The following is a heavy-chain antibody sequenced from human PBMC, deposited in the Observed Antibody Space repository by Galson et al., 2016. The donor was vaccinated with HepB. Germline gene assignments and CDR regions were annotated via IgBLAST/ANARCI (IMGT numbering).Heavy chain of an antibody. CDR2: INQDGREK. V-gene: IGHV3-7*01. Sequence: SLRLSCAVSGFTFSTYWMSWVRQAPGKGLEWVANINQDGREKYYVDSVKGRFTISRDNAENSPFLRLNSLRVEDTAVYYCATHMGRYDYWGGYNSDYYYGLDVWGQGPTVTVSS. CDR3: ATHMGRYDYWGGYNSDYYYGLDV. J-gene: IGHJ6*02. CDR1: GFTFSTYW. D-gene: IGHD3-3*01.